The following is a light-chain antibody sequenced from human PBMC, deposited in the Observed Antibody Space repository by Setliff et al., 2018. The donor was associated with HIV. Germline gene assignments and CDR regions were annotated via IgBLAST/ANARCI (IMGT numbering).Light chain of an antibody. CDR3: CSYTSSTTLV. J-gene: IGLJ1*01. CDR1: SSDVGGYDY. CDR2: EVG. Sequence: QSALTQPASVSGSPGQSITISCTGTSSDVGGYDYVSWYQQHPGKVPKLMLYEVGNRPSGVSNRFSGSKSGNTASLTISGLQAEDEADYYCCSYTSSTTLVFGTGTKATV. V-gene: IGLV2-14*01.